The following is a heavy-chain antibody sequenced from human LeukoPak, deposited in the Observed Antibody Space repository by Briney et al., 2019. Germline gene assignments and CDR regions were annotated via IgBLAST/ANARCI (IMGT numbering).Heavy chain of an antibody. J-gene: IGHJ4*02. D-gene: IGHD3-22*01. CDR2: IYTSGST. Sequence: SQTLCLTCTVSGGSISSGSYYWSWIRQPAGKGLEWIGRIYTSGSTNYNPSLKSRVTISVDTSKNQFSLKLSSVTAADTAVYYCARDRIYYYDSSGYYLDYWGQGTLVTVSS. CDR1: GGSISSGSYY. V-gene: IGHV4-61*02. CDR3: ARDRIYYYDSSGYYLDY.